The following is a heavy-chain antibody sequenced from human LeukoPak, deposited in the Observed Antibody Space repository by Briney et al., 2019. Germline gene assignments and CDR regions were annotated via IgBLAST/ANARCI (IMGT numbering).Heavy chain of an antibody. V-gene: IGHV3-48*03. D-gene: IGHD2-15*01. CDR2: ISSGGSIF. J-gene: IGHJ4*02. CDR1: GFTFSSYE. CDR3: AREEAYCSGTSCFRFFDY. Sequence: GGSLRLSCAASGFTFSSYEINWVRQAPAKGLEWISYISSGGSIFYNADSVMGRFTISRDNAKNSLYLQMNSLRAEDTAVYYCAREEAYCSGTSCFRFFDYWGQGTLVSVSS.